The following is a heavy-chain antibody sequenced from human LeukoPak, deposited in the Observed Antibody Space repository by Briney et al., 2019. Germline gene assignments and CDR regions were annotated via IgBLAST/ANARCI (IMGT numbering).Heavy chain of an antibody. V-gene: IGHV3-23*01. J-gene: IGHJ5*02. D-gene: IGHD3-10*01. CDR3: AKDSARLARGEFDP. Sequence: GGSLTLSCAASGFTFSSYAMSWVRQAPGKGLEWVSAISGSGGSTYYAASVKGRFTISRDNSKNTLYLQMNSLRAEDTAVYYCAKDSARLARGEFDPWGQGTLVTVSS. CDR2: ISGSGGST. CDR1: GFTFSSYA.